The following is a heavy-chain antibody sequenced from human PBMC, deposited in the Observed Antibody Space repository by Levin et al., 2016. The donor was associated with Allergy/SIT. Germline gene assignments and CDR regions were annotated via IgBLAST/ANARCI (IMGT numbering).Heavy chain of an antibody. V-gene: IGHV3-64D*06. D-gene: IGHD6-6*01. CDR1: GFTFSSYA. J-gene: IGHJ5*02. CDR2: ISSNGGST. CDR3: VKLGIAARPKGWFDP. Sequence: GESLKISCSASGFTFSSYAMHWARQAPGKGLEYVSAISSNGGSTYYADSVKGRFTISRDNSKNTLYLQMSSLRAEDTAVYYCVKLGIAARPKGWFDPWGQGTLVTVSS.